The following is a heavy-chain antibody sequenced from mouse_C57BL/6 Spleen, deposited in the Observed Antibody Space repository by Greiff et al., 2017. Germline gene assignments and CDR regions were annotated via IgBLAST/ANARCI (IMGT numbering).Heavy chain of an antibody. J-gene: IGHJ3*01. CDR3: TTEDYGRVFAY. D-gene: IGHD2-4*01. CDR2: IDPEDGDT. V-gene: IGHV14-1*01. CDR1: GFTITDYY. Sequence: VQLQQSGAELVRPGASVKLSCTASGFTITDYYMHWVKQRPEQGLEWIGRIDPEDGDTKYAPKFQGKATMTADTSSNTAYLQLSSLTSEDTAVYYCTTEDYGRVFAYWGQGTLVTVSA.